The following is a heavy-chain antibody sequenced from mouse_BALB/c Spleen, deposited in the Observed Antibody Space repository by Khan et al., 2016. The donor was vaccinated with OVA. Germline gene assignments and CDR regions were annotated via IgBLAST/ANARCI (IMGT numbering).Heavy chain of an antibody. Sequence: QVQLKESGAELMKPGASVKISCKATGYTFSSYWIEWVKQRPGHGLEWIGEILPGSGSTNYNEKFKGKATFTADTSSNTAYMQLNSLTSEASAVYYCTRTGNYRDYFDYWGQGTTLTVSS. CDR3: TRTGNYRDYFDY. CDR2: ILPGSGST. CDR1: GYTFSSYW. J-gene: IGHJ2*01. D-gene: IGHD2-1*01. V-gene: IGHV1-9*01.